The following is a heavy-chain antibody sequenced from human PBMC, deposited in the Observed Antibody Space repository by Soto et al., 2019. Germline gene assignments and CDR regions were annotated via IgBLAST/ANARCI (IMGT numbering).Heavy chain of an antibody. D-gene: IGHD3-3*02. CDR3: ARELGFIASASNYYGMDV. Sequence: SETLSHTSTVSGVSISSRDFYWTWVRQPPGKGLEWLGYVTYTGSTYYNPSLRGRLNISIDTSKRQFSLNLSSVTAADTALYYCARELGFIASASNYYGMDVWGQGTTVT. CDR2: VTYTGST. CDR1: GVSISSRDFY. J-gene: IGHJ6*02. V-gene: IGHV4-30-4*01.